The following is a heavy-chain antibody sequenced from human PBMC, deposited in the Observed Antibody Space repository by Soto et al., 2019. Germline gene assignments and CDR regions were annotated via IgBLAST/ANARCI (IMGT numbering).Heavy chain of an antibody. CDR2: ISSSGSTI. CDR3: ARLDGNDYARSGYYYYYYGMDV. V-gene: IGHV3-11*01. J-gene: IGHJ6*02. CDR1: GFTFSDYY. D-gene: IGHD3-22*01. Sequence: QVQLVESGGGLVKPGGSLRLSCAASGFTFSDYYMSWIRQAPGKGLEWVSYISSSGSTIYYADSVKGRFTISRDNAKNSLYLQMNSLRAEDTAVYYCARLDGNDYARSGYYYYYYGMDVWGQGTTVTVSS.